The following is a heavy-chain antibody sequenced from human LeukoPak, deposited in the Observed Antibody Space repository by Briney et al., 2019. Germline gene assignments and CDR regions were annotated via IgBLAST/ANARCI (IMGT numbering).Heavy chain of an antibody. D-gene: IGHD3-22*01. V-gene: IGHV3-23*01. Sequence: PGGSLRLSCAASGFTFSSYTMSWVRQAPGKGLEWVSTITTSDGNTYYADSVKGRFTISRDNSKNTLYLQMNSLRAEDTAVYYCARGSGNYYDSSGYDYWGQGTLVTVSS. CDR1: GFTFSSYT. J-gene: IGHJ4*02. CDR2: ITTSDGNT. CDR3: ARGSGNYYDSSGYDY.